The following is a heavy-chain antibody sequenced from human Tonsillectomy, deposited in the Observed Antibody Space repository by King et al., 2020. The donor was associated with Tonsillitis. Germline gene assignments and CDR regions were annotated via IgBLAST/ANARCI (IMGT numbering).Heavy chain of an antibody. V-gene: IGHV3-33*08. J-gene: IGHJ6*03. CDR2: IWYDGSDR. Sequence: VQLVESGGGVVQPGRSLRLSCVASGFIFSNHDMHWVRQAPGKGLEWVAVIWYDGSDRYYVVSVKGRFTIARDNSRNTVFLQMLSPTVEDTAIYYCARGPRPSSGYYMDVWGKGTMVTVSS. CDR3: ARGPRPSSGYYMDV. D-gene: IGHD3-10*01. CDR1: GFIFSNHD.